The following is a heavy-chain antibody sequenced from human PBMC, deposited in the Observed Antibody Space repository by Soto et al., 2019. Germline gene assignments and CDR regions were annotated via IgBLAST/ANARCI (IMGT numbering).Heavy chain of an antibody. Sequence: ASVKVSCKASGGTFSSYAISWVRQAPGQGLEWMGGIIPIFGTANYAQKFQGRVTITADESTSTAYMELSSLRSEDTAMYYCARGATGYCSSTSCFVPSLYYYYYGMDVWGQGTTVTVSS. V-gene: IGHV1-69*13. CDR3: ARGATGYCSSTSCFVPSLYYYYYGMDV. J-gene: IGHJ6*02. CDR2: IIPIFGTA. D-gene: IGHD2-2*01. CDR1: GGTFSSYA.